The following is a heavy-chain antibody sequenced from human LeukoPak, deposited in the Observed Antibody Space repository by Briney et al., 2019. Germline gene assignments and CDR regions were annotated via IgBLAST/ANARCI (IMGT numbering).Heavy chain of an antibody. Sequence: EASVKVSCKDSGYTLTSYGISWVRQAPGQGLEWMGCISASNGNTNHAQKLQGRVTMTPDTSTSTAYMELRRLRSDDTAVYYCARVVRYCSGGSCYQNWFNPWGQGTLVTVSS. J-gene: IGHJ5*02. CDR1: GYTLTSYG. CDR3: ARVVRYCSGGSCYQNWFNP. CDR2: ISASNGNT. D-gene: IGHD2-15*01. V-gene: IGHV1-18*01.